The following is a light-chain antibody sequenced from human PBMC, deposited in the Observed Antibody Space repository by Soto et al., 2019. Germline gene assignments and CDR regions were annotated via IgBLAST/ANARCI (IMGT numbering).Light chain of an antibody. CDR3: QQYFRSLVE. V-gene: IGKV3-20*01. J-gene: IGKJ1*01. CDR2: ATS. Sequence: ELVLTQSPDTLSLSPGERVTLSRRASQSVSARFLAWYQHRPGQAPRLLISATSTRAPGIPDRFSGSGSGTDFTLTISSLEPEDVAVYYCQQYFRSLVEFGQGTKVEIK. CDR1: QSVSARF.